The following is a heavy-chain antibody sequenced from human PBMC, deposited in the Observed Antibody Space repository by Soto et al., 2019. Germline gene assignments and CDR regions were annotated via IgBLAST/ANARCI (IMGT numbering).Heavy chain of an antibody. Sequence: SETQRLPYAVSGGSISGGGDSWSWIRQPPGKGLEWIGYIYDSGSTYYNPSLKSRVTISVDRSKDQFSLKLSSVTAADTAVYYWARVPGPWGQGTLVTVS. CDR2: IYDSGST. V-gene: IGHV4-30-2*01. CDR1: GGSISGGGDS. CDR3: ARVPGP. J-gene: IGHJ5*02.